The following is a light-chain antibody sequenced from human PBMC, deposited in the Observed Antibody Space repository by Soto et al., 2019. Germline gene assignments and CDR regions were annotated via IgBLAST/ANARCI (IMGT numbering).Light chain of an antibody. J-gene: IGKJ2*01. V-gene: IGKV1-6*01. CDR2: GTS. CDR3: LQDYIYPYT. CDR1: QDIRND. Sequence: AIQLTQSPSSLSVSVGDRVTITCRASQDIRNDLGWYQQTPGKAPKLLIFGTSNLQTGVPSRFSGSGPGTDFTLTISSLQPEDFAIYYCLQDYIYPYTFGQGTKLEIK.